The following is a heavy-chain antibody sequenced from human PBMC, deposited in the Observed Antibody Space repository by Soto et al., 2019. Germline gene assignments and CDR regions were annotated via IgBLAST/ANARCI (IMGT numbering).Heavy chain of an antibody. CDR3: ARGGITMVRGVLFWFDP. Sequence: PSETLSLTCAVYGGSFSGYYWSWIRQPPGKGLEWIGEINHSGSTNYNPSLKSRVTISVDTSKNQFSLKLSSVTAADTAVYYCARGGITMVRGVLFWFDPWGQGTLVTVSS. V-gene: IGHV4-34*01. CDR2: INHSGST. CDR1: GGSFSGYY. D-gene: IGHD3-10*01. J-gene: IGHJ5*02.